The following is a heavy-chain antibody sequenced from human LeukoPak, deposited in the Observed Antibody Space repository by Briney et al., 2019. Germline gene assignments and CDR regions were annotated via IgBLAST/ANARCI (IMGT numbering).Heavy chain of an antibody. J-gene: IGHJ5*02. CDR3: ARRTSGSYYYFDP. D-gene: IGHD1-26*01. V-gene: IGHV1-8*03. CDR2: MNPNSGNT. CDR1: GYTFTSYD. Sequence: PGASVKVSCKASGYTFTSYDINWVRQATGQGLEWMGWMNPNSGNTGYAQKFQGRVTITRNTSISTAYMELSSLRSEDTAVYYCARRTSGSYYYFDPWGQGTLVTVSS.